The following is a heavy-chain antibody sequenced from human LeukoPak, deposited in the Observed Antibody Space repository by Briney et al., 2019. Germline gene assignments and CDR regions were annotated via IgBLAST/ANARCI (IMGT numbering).Heavy chain of an antibody. D-gene: IGHD3-16*01. Sequence: GASVNVSCKASGGTFSSYAISWVRQAPGQGLEWMGWISAYNGNTNYAQKLQGRVTMTTDTSTSTAYMELRSLRSDDTAVYYCARDTWGGRLDSFDPWGQGTLVTVSS. CDR3: ARDTWGGRLDSFDP. CDR1: GGTFSSYA. CDR2: ISAYNGNT. J-gene: IGHJ5*02. V-gene: IGHV1-18*01.